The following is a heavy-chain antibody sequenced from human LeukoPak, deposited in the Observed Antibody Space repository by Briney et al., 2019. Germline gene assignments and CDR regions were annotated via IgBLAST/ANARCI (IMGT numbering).Heavy chain of an antibody. CDR1: GGSFSGYY. CDR3: ARCYSSSSDRDY. V-gene: IGHV4-34*01. CDR2: INHSGST. Sequence: SETLSLTCAVYGGSFSGYYWSWIRQPPGKGLERIGEINHSGSTNYNPSLKSRVTISVDTSKNQFSLKLSSVTAADTAVYYCARCYSSSSDRDYWGQGTLVTVSS. J-gene: IGHJ4*02. D-gene: IGHD6-13*01.